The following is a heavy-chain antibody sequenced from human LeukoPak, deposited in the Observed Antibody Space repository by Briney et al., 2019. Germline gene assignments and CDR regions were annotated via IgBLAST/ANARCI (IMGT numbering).Heavy chain of an antibody. V-gene: IGHV3-74*01. CDR3: ARAPSEIGGYYPEYFRH. CDR1: GFTFSSYW. Sequence: GGSLRLSCAASGFTFSSYWMHWVRQAPRKGLVWVSRIKSDGKTNYADSVKGRFTISRDNAKNTVSLQMNSLRAEDTGVYYCARAPSEIGGYYPEYFRHWGQGTLVTVSS. CDR2: IKSDGKT. D-gene: IGHD3-22*01. J-gene: IGHJ1*01.